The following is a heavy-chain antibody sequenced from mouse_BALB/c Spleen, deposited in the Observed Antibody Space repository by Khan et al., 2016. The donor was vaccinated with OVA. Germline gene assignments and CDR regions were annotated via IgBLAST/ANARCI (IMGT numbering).Heavy chain of an antibody. CDR3: ARDGAYYRNDGWFAY. CDR1: GYTFTSYT. J-gene: IGHJ3*01. CDR2: INPSSGYT. Sequence: VQLQQSGAELARPGASVKMSCKASGYTFTSYTIHWIKQRPGQGLEWIGYINPSSGYTNYNQKFKDKATLPADKSATTAYMQLSSQTSDDSAVYYCARDGAYYRNDGWFAYWGQGTLVTVSA. V-gene: IGHV1-4*01. D-gene: IGHD2-14*01.